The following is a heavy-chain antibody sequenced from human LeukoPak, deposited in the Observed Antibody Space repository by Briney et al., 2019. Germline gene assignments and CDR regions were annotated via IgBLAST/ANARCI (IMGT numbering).Heavy chain of an antibody. CDR3: AREAGGRSSSSGVDY. Sequence: PSETLSLTCAVYGGSFSGYYWSWIRQPPGKGLEWIGEINHSGSTNYNPSLKSRVTISVDTSKNQFSLKLSSVTAADTAVYYCAREAGGRSSSSGVDYWGQGTLVTVSS. CDR1: GGSFSGYY. J-gene: IGHJ4*02. CDR2: INHSGST. D-gene: IGHD6-6*01. V-gene: IGHV4-34*01.